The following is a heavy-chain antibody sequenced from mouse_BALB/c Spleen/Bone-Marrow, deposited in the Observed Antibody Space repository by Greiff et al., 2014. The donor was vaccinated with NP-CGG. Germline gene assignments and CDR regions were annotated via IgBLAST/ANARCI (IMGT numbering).Heavy chain of an antibody. J-gene: IGHJ1*01. CDR2: IDPYDSEA. V-gene: IGHV1-74*01. CDR1: GYTFTSYW. CDR3: ARSGSNFGRFFDV. D-gene: IGHD2-5*01. Sequence: VQLQQSGAELVRPGASVNLSCKASGYTFTSYWMNWVMQRPEQGLEWIGRIDPYDSEAHYNQKFKDKAILTVDKSSSTAYMQLSSLTSEDSAVYYCARSGSNFGRFFDVWGAGTTVAVSS.